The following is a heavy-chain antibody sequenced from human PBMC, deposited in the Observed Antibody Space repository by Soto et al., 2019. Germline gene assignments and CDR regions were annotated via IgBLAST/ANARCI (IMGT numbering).Heavy chain of an antibody. CDR1: GDSVSSNSAG. V-gene: IGHV6-1*01. D-gene: IGHD5-12*01. Sequence: QVPLQLSGPGLMKPSQTLSLTCAISGDSVSSNSAGWNWVRQTPSRGLERLGRTYYKSKWFNNYAVSVKSRITINPDTSHNQFSMQLDSVTPEDTAVYYCARGAWDDVSGHYYMDVWGKGTTVTVSS. J-gene: IGHJ6*03. CDR3: ARGAWDDVSGHYYMDV. CDR2: TYYKSKWFN.